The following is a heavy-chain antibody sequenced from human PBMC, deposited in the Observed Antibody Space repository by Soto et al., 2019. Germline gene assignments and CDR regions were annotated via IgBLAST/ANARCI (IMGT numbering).Heavy chain of an antibody. CDR3: ATFGGITMVRGTNWFDP. D-gene: IGHD3-10*01. CDR1: GGTXSSYA. V-gene: IGHV1-69*13. CDR2: IIHIFGTA. J-gene: IGHJ5*02. Sequence: SXKVSFKAAGGTXSSYAIGWVRQAPGQGLEWMGGIIHIFGTANYAQKFQGRGTITADESTSTAYIELSSLRYEDTAVYYFATFGGITMVRGTNWFDPWGQGTLVTVSS.